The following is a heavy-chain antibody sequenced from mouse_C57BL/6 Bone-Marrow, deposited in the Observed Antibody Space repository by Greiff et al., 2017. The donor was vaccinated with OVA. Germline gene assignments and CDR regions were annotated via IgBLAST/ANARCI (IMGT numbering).Heavy chain of an antibody. J-gene: IGHJ3*01. D-gene: IGHD2-4*01. Sequence: QVHVKQPGAELVRPGTSVKLSCKASGYTFTSYWMHWVKQRPGQGLEWIGVIDPSDSYTNYNQKFKGKATLTVDTSSSTAYMQLSSLTSEDSAVYYCARVVSTMIRRAWFAYWGQGTLVTVSA. CDR2: IDPSDSYT. V-gene: IGHV1-59*01. CDR3: ARVVSTMIRRAWFAY. CDR1: GYTFTSYW.